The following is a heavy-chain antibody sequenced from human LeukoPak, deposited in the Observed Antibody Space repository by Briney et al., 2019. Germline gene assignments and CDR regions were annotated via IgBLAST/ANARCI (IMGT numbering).Heavy chain of an antibody. CDR2: IRGGDGSS. V-gene: IGHV3-23*01. Sequence: GGSLRLSCAASGFTFSSYAMSWVRQAPGKGLEWVSAIRGGDGSSYYTDSVKGRFTISRDNSKNTLYLQMNSLRAEDTAVYYCARDLGHSGYDLYDYWGQGTLVTVSS. CDR1: GFTFSSYA. D-gene: IGHD5-12*01. CDR3: ARDLGHSGYDLYDY. J-gene: IGHJ4*02.